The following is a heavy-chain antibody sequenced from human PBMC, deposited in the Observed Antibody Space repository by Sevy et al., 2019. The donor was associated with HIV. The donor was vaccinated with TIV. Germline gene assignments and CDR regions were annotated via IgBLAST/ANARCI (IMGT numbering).Heavy chain of an antibody. CDR2: IHSDDTT. V-gene: IGHV3-66*01. CDR3: ARGKSGYGYALNY. Sequence: GGSLRLPCAASGFTVNSNYMTWVRQAPGKGLEGVSVIHSDDTTYHADSVKDRFTISRDNFKITLYLHMSSLRAEDTAVYYCARGKSGYGYALNYWGQGTLVTVSS. D-gene: IGHD5-18*01. CDR1: GFTVNSNY. J-gene: IGHJ4*02.